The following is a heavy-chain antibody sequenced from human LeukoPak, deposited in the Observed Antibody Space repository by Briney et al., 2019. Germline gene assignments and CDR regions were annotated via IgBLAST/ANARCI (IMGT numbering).Heavy chain of an antibody. CDR2: IIPIFGTA. Sequence: GASVKVSCKASGGTFSSYAISWVRQAPGQGLEWMGGIIPIFGTANYAQKFQGRVTITADESTGTAYMELSSLRSEDTAVYYCARDLAGSRWFDPWGQGTLVTVSS. D-gene: IGHD2-15*01. J-gene: IGHJ5*02. CDR1: GGTFSSYA. V-gene: IGHV1-69*13. CDR3: ARDLAGSRWFDP.